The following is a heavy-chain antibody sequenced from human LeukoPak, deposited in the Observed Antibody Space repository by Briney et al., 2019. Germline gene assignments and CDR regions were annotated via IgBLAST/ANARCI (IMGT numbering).Heavy chain of an antibody. CDR3: AVIAAAGNFDY. CDR1: GFTFSSYS. J-gene: IGHJ4*02. D-gene: IGHD6-13*01. CDR2: ISSSSSYI. Sequence: PGGSLRLSCAASGFTFSSYSMNWVRQAPGKGLEWVSSISSSSSYIYYADSVKGRFTISRDNSKNTLYLQMNSLRAEDTAVYYCAVIAAAGNFDYWGQGTLVTVSS. V-gene: IGHV3-21*01.